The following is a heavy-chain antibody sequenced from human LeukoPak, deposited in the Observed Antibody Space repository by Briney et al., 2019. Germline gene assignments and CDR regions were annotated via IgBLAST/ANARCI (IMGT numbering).Heavy chain of an antibody. CDR1: GYSFSGYF. V-gene: IGHV1-2*06. J-gene: IGHJ4*02. CDR2: INPHNRDT. CDR3: ARVSMAVAGLLDY. Sequence: ASVKVSCKASGYSFSGYFIHWVRQAPGQGLEWMGRINPHNRDTIYAQKFQGRVTMTRDTSISTAYMELSRLRSDDTAVYYCARVSMAVAGLLDYWGQGTLLTVPS. D-gene: IGHD6-19*01.